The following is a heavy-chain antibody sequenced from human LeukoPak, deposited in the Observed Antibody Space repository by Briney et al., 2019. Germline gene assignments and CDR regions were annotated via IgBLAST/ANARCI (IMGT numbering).Heavy chain of an antibody. J-gene: IGHJ4*02. CDR3: ARHLSGITGYTYGRGIDY. CDR1: EFTFSNYG. V-gene: IGHV3-30*02. D-gene: IGHD5-18*01. CDR2: IRYDESNE. Sequence: PGGSLRLSCAASEFTFSNYGMHWVRQAPGKGLEWVAFIRYDESNEYYADSVKGRFTISRDNSKNTLYLQMNSLRAEDTAVYYCARHLSGITGYTYGRGIDYWGQGTLVSVSS.